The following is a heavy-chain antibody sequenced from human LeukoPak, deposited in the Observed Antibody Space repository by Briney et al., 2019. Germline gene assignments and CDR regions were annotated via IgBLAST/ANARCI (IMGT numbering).Heavy chain of an antibody. Sequence: GGSLRLSCAASGFTFSNAWMSWVRQAPGKGLEWVSRVRSETDGGTTDYAAPVQGRFNISRDDSKNTLYLQMNSLETDDTAVYYCTTLSYAAAPTWGQATLVTVSS. V-gene: IGHV3-15*01. CDR1: GFTFSNAW. J-gene: IGHJ4*02. CDR3: TTLSYAAAPT. D-gene: IGHD2-2*01. CDR2: VRSETDGGTT.